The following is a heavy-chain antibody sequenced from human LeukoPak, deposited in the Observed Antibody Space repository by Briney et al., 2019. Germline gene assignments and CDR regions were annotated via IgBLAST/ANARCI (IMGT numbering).Heavy chain of an antibody. Sequence: GGSLRLSCEASGFAFSSYWMHWVRQAPGKGLEWVSYISSSGSTIYYADSVKGRFTISRDNAKNSLYLQMNSLRAEDTAVYYCARGAAAGLAYFDYWGQGTLVTVSS. J-gene: IGHJ4*02. D-gene: IGHD6-13*01. V-gene: IGHV3-48*04. CDR2: ISSSGSTI. CDR3: ARGAAAGLAYFDY. CDR1: GFAFSSYW.